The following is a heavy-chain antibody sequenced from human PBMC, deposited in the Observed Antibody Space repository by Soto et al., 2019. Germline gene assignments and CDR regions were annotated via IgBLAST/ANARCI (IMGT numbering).Heavy chain of an antibody. D-gene: IGHD6-19*01. CDR2: ISDDGSQK. CDR3: AKEAPGGWHFFDN. Sequence: PGGSLRLSCAASGFTFRTYGMHWVRQAPGKGLEWVAFISDDGSQKYYGDSVKGRFTISRDNSKNTLSLRMISLRTEDTSVYYCAKEAPGGWHFFDNWGQGTLVTVSS. V-gene: IGHV3-30*18. CDR1: GFTFRTYG. J-gene: IGHJ4*02.